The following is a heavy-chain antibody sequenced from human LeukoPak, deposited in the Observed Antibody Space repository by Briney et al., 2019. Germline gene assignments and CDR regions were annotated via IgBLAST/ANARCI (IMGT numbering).Heavy chain of an antibody. CDR1: GFTFSNAW. D-gene: IGHD5-12*01. J-gene: IGHJ6*02. CDR2: IKSKTDGGTT. Sequence: GGSLRLSCAASGFTFSNAWMSWVRQAPGKGLEWVGRIKSKTDGGTTDYAAPVKDRFTFSRDDSKNTLYLQMNNLQTEDTAVCYCTTSLSGYDFLFDYWGQGTLVTVSSGMDVWGQGTTVTVSS. V-gene: IGHV3-15*01. CDR3: TTSLSGYDFLFDYWGQGTLVTVSSGMDV.